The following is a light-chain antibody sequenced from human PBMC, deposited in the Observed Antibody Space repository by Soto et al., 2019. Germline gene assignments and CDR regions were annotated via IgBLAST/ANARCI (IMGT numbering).Light chain of an antibody. V-gene: IGKV3-11*01. Sequence: EGVFTQSPATLSLSPGERATLSCMASQFLSSYLAWYQQKPGQPPRLLIYDTSNRATGIPARFSGSRSGTDFTLTISSLEPEDFAVYYCQQYGSSPRTFGQGTKVDIK. CDR2: DTS. CDR1: QFLSSY. J-gene: IGKJ1*01. CDR3: QQYGSSPRT.